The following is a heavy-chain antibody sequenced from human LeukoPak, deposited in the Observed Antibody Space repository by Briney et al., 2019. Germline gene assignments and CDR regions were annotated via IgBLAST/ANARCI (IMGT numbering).Heavy chain of an antibody. CDR3: ARRAGAYSHPYDY. V-gene: IGHV3-13*01. CDR2: IGTIGDT. Sequence: GGSLRLSCAAPGFTFSSSDMHWVRQPTGKGLEWVSAIGTIGDTYYPGSVKGRFTISRENAKNTLYLQMNSLRAGDAAVYYCARRAGAYSHPYDYWGQGTLVTVSS. J-gene: IGHJ4*02. D-gene: IGHD4/OR15-4a*01. CDR1: GFTFSSSD.